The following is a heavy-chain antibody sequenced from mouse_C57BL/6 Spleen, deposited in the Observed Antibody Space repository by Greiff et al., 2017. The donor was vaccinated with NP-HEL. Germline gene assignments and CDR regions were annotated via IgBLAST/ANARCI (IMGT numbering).Heavy chain of an antibody. CDR1: GYTFTSYW. CDR2: IYPGNSDT. CDR3: TSEYYGNFFNYDY. J-gene: IGHJ2*01. V-gene: IGHV1-5*01. D-gene: IGHD2-1*01. Sequence: EVQLQQSGTVLARPGASVKMSCKTSGYTFTSYWMHWVKQRPGQGLEWIGAIYPGNSDTSYNQKFKGKAKLTAVTSASTAYMELSSLTNEDSAVYYCTSEYYGNFFNYDYWGQGTTLTVSS.